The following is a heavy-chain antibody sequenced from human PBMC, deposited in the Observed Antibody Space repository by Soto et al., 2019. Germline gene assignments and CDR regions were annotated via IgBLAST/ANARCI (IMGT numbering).Heavy chain of an antibody. Sequence: PSETLSLTCAVSGGSLSSGGYSWSWIRQPPGKGLEWIGYIYHSGSTYYNPSLKSRVTISVDRSKNQFSLKLSSVTAADTAVYYCASLAYSRQLDYWGQGTLVPVSS. CDR2: IYHSGST. CDR1: GGSLSSGGYS. J-gene: IGHJ4*02. V-gene: IGHV4-30-2*01. D-gene: IGHD6-13*01. CDR3: ASLAYSRQLDY.